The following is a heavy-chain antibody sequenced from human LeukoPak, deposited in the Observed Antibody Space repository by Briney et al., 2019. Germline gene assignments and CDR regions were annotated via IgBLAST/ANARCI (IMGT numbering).Heavy chain of an antibody. CDR3: ARGPSGYHNT. D-gene: IGHD5-12*01. Sequence: GKSLRLSCVASGFTFSSSWMSWVRQGPGKGLEWVASINQDEIHYVDAVRGRFTISRDNAKNSLYLQMNSLRAEDTAVYYCARGPSGYHNTGGQGTLVTVSS. V-gene: IGHV3-7*01. J-gene: IGHJ4*02. CDR2: INQDEI. CDR1: GFTFSSSW.